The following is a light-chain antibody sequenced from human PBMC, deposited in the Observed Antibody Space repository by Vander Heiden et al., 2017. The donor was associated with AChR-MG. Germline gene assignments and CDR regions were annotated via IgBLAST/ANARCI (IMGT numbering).Light chain of an antibody. CDR1: QSVSSN. Sequence: EIVMTQSPATLSVSPGERATLSCRASQSVSSNLAWYQQKPGQAPRLLIYGASTRATGIPARFSGSGSGTEFTLTISSLQSEDFAVYYCQQCNNWPPGHTFGQGTKLEIK. CDR3: QQCNNWPPGHT. CDR2: GAS. J-gene: IGKJ2*01. V-gene: IGKV3-15*01.